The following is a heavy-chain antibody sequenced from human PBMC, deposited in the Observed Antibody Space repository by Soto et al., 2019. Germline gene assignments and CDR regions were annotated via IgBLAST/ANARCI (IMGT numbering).Heavy chain of an antibody. D-gene: IGHD6-13*01. Sequence: APVKVSCKDCGYMFASYGIRWVRQAPGQGLEWMGWISAYNGNTNYAQKLQGRVTMTTDTSTSTAYMELRSLRSDDTAVYYCARGLIRGVYPTFHYMDVWGKGTTVTVSS. CDR1: GYMFASYG. V-gene: IGHV1-18*01. CDR2: ISAYNGNT. J-gene: IGHJ6*03. CDR3: ARGLIRGVYPTFHYMDV.